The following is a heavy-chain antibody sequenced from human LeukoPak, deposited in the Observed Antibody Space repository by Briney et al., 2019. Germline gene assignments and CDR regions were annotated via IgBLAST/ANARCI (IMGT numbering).Heavy chain of an antibody. CDR1: GYSFTSYW. CDR3: ARTPGKDLSLYYYYGMDV. D-gene: IGHD3-10*01. Sequence: GESLKISCKGSGYSFTSYWIGWVRQMPGKGLEWMGIIYPGDSDTRYSPSFQGQVTISADKSISTAYLQWSSLKASDTAMYYCARTPGKDLSLYYYYGMDVWGQGTTVTVSS. V-gene: IGHV5-51*01. J-gene: IGHJ6*02. CDR2: IYPGDSDT.